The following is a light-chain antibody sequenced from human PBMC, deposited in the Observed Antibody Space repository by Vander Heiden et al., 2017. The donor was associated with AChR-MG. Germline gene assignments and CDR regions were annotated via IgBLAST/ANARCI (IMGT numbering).Light chain of an antibody. V-gene: IGKV1-9*01. CDR3: QQLKSYPYA. CDR2: AAS. CDR1: QDIGSY. Sequence: IQLTQSPSSLSASVGDRVTITCRASQDIGSYLAWYQQKSGRAPKVLIYAASSLQSGVPSRFSGSGSGTDFTLTISGLQPDDFATYYCQQLKSYPYAFGQRTKLDVK. J-gene: IGKJ2*01.